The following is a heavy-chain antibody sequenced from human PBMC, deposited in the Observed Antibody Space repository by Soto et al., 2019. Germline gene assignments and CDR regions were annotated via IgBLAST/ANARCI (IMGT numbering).Heavy chain of an antibody. V-gene: IGHV3-33*01. J-gene: IGHJ4*02. CDR1: GFTFSSYG. D-gene: IGHD2-15*01. Sequence: GGSLRLSCAASGFTFSSYGMHWVRQAPGKELEWVAVIWYDGSNKYYADSVKGRVTITRDTSASTAYLELSSLISEDTAVYYCARGVVIAANKELHADYWGRGTLVTVSS. CDR3: ARGVVIAANKELHADY. CDR2: IWYDGSNK.